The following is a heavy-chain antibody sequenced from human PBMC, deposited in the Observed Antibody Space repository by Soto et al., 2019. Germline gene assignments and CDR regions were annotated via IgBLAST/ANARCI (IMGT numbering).Heavy chain of an antibody. J-gene: IGHJ4*02. CDR1: SGSISSGGYS. V-gene: IGHV4-30-2*01. D-gene: IGHD3-22*01. Sequence: PSETLSLTCAVSSGSISSGGYSWSWIRQPPGKGLEWIGYIYHSGSTYYNPSLKSRVTISVDRSKNQFSLKLSSVTAADTAVYYCARATYYYDSSGYYSGPFDYWGQGTLVTVSS. CDR3: ARATYYYDSSGYYSGPFDY. CDR2: IYHSGST.